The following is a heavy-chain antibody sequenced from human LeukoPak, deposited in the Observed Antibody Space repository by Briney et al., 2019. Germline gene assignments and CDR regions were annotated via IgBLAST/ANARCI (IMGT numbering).Heavy chain of an antibody. V-gene: IGHV3-23*01. CDR3: ARDVRLRSMDV. Sequence: GGSLRLSCAASGFTFSSYAMSWVRQAPGKGLEWVSAFSGGGVSTYYADSVKGRFTISRDNSKNTLYLQMNSLRAEDTAVYYCARDVRLRSMDVWGQGTTVTVSS. CDR1: GFTFSSYA. D-gene: IGHD3-10*02. CDR2: FSGGGVST. J-gene: IGHJ6*02.